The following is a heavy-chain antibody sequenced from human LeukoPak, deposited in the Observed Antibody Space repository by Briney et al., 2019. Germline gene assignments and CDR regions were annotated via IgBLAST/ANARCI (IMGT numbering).Heavy chain of an antibody. CDR3: ARNTSSSPWFDP. D-gene: IGHD6-6*01. CDR1: GGSVRSPDSY. Sequence: SETLPLTCTVSGGSVRSPDSYWSWIRQPPGKGLEWIGNVYYIGTTSYNSSLKSRVTISVDISKNHFSLEVTSVTAADTAVYFCARNTSSSPWFDPWGQGTLVTVSS. CDR2: VYYIGTT. V-gene: IGHV4-61*03. J-gene: IGHJ5*02.